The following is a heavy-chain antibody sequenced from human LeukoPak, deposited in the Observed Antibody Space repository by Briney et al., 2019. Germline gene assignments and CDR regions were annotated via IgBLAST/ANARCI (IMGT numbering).Heavy chain of an antibody. CDR1: GFTFSSYE. V-gene: IGHV3-48*03. J-gene: IGHJ3*02. Sequence: GGSLRLSCAASGFTFSSYEMNWVRQAPGKGLEWGSYISSSGSTIYYADSVKGRFTISRDNAKNSLYLQMNSLRAEDTAVYYCARDFASSGRTDAFDIWGQGTMVTVSS. CDR3: ARDFASSGRTDAFDI. D-gene: IGHD3-22*01. CDR2: ISSSGSTI.